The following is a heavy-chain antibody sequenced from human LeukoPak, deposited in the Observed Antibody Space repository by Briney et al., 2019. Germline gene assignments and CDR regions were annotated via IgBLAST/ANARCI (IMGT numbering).Heavy chain of an antibody. CDR2: ISSNGGST. CDR3: VKDVSRYSGYDSTFDY. CDR1: GFTFSNYA. D-gene: IGHD5-12*01. V-gene: IGHV3-64D*06. J-gene: IGHJ4*02. Sequence: GGSLRLSCAASGFTFSNYAMHWVRQAPGKGLEYVSAISSNGGSTYYADSVKGRFTISRDNSKNTLYLQMSSLRAEDTAVYYCVKDVSRYSGYDSTFDYWGQGTLVTVSS.